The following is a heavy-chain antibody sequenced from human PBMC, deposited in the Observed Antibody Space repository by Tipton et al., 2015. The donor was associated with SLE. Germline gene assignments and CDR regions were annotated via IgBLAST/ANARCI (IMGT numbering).Heavy chain of an antibody. CDR3: ARHDTWTGFYDY. Sequence: SLRLSCAASGFSFGRVWMSWVRQAPGNGLECVADMDQDGSEVSYVDSVRGRFTISRDNVKNSLFLQMNSLRVEDTAVYYCARHDTWTGFYDYWGQGSLVTVSS. CDR1: GFSFGRVW. CDR2: MDQDGSEV. J-gene: IGHJ4*02. V-gene: IGHV3-7*01. D-gene: IGHD3-9*01.